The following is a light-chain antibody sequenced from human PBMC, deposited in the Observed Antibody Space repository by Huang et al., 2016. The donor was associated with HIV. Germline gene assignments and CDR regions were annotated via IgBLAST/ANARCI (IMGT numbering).Light chain of an antibody. V-gene: IGKV1-33*01. Sequence: DIQLTQSPSSLSASVGDRVTITCQASQDINIYLNWYQQKPGNAPKLLISDASTLETGGPSRFSGRRSGTDFTLTINTLQPEDIATYYCQKHDGLMYTFGQGTKVEF. CDR3: QKHDGLMYT. CDR1: QDINIY. J-gene: IGKJ2*01. CDR2: DAS.